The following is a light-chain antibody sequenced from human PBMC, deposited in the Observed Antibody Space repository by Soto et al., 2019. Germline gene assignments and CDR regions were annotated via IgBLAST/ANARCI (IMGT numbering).Light chain of an antibody. CDR1: SSNIGAGYD. Sequence: TGXSSNIGAGYDVYWYQQLPGTAPKLLINGNSNRPSGVPDRFSGSKSGTSASLAITGLQAEDEADYYCQSYDSSLSALFGGGTKLTVL. V-gene: IGLV1-40*01. J-gene: IGLJ2*01. CDR3: QSYDSSLSAL. CDR2: GNS.